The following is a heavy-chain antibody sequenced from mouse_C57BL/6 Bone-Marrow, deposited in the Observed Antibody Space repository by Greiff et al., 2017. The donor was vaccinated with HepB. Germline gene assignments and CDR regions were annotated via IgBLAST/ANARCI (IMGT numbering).Heavy chain of an antibody. V-gene: IGHV3-6*01. CDR2: ISYDGSN. Sequence: VQLKESGPGLVKPSQSLSLTCSVTGYSITSGYYWNWIRQFPGNKLEWMGYISYDGSNNYNPSLKNRISITRDTSKNQFFLKLNSVTTEDTATYYCAMAYYSNVYWYFDVWGTGTTVTVSS. J-gene: IGHJ1*03. D-gene: IGHD2-5*01. CDR3: AMAYYSNVYWYFDV. CDR1: GYSITSGYY.